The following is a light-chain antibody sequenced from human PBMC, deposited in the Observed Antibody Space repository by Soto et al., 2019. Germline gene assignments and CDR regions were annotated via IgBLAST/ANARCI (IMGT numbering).Light chain of an antibody. V-gene: IGLV2-14*01. CDR1: SSDVGGYHY. J-gene: IGLJ2*01. CDR2: EVS. CDR3: SSYTSFTSSTVVV. Sequence: QSALTQPASVSGSPGQSITISCTGTSSDVGGYHYVSWYQQHPGKAPKLMIYEVSNRPSGVSNRFSGSKSGNTASLTISGLQAEDEADYYCSSYTSFTSSTVVVFGGGTKVTVL.